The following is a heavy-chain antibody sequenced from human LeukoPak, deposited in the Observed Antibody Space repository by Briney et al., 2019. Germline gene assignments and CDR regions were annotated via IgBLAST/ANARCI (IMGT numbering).Heavy chain of an antibody. J-gene: IGHJ4*02. CDR3: AKYLIEINYGGNSHSSY. CDR1: GFTFCEYA. Sequence: PGGALRLSCAASGFTFCEYAMDWGRHAPGKGLEWVSRISGEGDRTYYADSVKGRLTISRENTKNSLYLQMTSLRTEDTALYYCAKYLIEINYGGNSHSSYWGQGTLVTVSS. D-gene: IGHD4-23*01. CDR2: ISGEGDRT. V-gene: IGHV3-43*02.